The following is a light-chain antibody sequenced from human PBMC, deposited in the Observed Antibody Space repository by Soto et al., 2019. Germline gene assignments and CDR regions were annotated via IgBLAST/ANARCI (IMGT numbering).Light chain of an antibody. Sequence: EIELTQSPGTLSLSPGERATLSCRASQSVISNYLAWYQQKPGQPPRLLIYGASIRATGVPDRFSGSGSGTDFSLTINRLEPEDFAVYFCQHYVNSPLTFGQGTKVEVK. CDR3: QHYVNSPLT. CDR1: QSVISNY. J-gene: IGKJ1*01. CDR2: GAS. V-gene: IGKV3-20*01.